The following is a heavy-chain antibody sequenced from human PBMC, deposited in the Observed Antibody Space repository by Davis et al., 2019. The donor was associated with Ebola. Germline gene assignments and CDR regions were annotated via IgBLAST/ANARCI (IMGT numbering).Heavy chain of an antibody. D-gene: IGHD4-11*01. J-gene: IGHJ3*02. Sequence: GESLKISCAASGFTFSSYAMSWVRQAPGKGLEWVSVIYSGGSTYYADSVKGRFTISRDNSKNTLYLQMNSLRAEDTAVYYCARDGDSNYTDDAFDIWGQGTMVTVSS. V-gene: IGHV3-66*01. CDR1: GFTFSSYA. CDR3: ARDGDSNYTDDAFDI. CDR2: IYSGGST.